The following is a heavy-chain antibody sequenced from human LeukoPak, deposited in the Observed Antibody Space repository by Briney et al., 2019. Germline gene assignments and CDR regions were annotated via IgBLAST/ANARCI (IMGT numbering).Heavy chain of an antibody. Sequence: ASVKVSCKASGYIFISYGITWVRQAPGQGLEWMGWISAYNGNINYAQKFQGRVTITTDTSTSTAYMELRSLRSDDTAVYYCARVQRTVTTIDPWGQGTLVTVSS. CDR2: ISAYNGNI. CDR3: ARVQRTVTTIDP. V-gene: IGHV1-18*01. J-gene: IGHJ5*02. D-gene: IGHD4-17*01. CDR1: GYIFISYG.